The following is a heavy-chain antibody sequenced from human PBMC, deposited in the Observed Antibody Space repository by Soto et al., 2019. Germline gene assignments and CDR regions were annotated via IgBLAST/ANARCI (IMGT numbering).Heavy chain of an antibody. Sequence: QVQLVQSGAEVKKPGASVKVSCKASGYTFSNDAITWVRQAPGQGLERMGWVSAYNGNTNYAKKFNGRVTMTTDTATSTAYIEIRSLGYDDTAVYFCARASRYYWNYMMYWGQGTLVSVSS. V-gene: IGHV1-18*01. J-gene: IGHJ4*02. CDR2: VSAYNGNT. D-gene: IGHD1-7*01. CDR1: GYTFSNDA. CDR3: ARASRYYWNYMMY.